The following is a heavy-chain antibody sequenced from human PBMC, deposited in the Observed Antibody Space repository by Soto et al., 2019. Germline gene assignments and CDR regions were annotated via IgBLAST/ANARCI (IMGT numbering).Heavy chain of an antibody. CDR3: ARGRSDDYFDY. D-gene: IGHD2-15*01. CDR1: GFTFSGYY. CDR2: IKQDGSEK. V-gene: IGHV3-7*01. Sequence: EVQLVESGGGLVQPGGYLRLSCAASGFTFSGYYMTWVRQSPGRGLEWVGNIKQDGSEKYYVDSLKGRFSISRDNAKKSLYLQMNSLRVEDTAVYYCARGRSDDYFDYWGQGTLVTVSS. J-gene: IGHJ4*02.